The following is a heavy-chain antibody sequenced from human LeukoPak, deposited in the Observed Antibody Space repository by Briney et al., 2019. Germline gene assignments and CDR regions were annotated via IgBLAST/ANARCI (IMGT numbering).Heavy chain of an antibody. Sequence: GGSLRLSCAASGFTFSDYYMSWIRQAPGKGLEWVAVIWYDGSNKYYADSVKGRFTISRDNSKNTLYLQMNSLRAEDTAVYYCARERKRFGLDAFDTWGQGTMVTVSS. CDR3: ARERKRFGLDAFDT. D-gene: IGHD3-10*01. CDR1: GFTFSDYY. CDR2: IWYDGSNK. J-gene: IGHJ3*02. V-gene: IGHV3-33*08.